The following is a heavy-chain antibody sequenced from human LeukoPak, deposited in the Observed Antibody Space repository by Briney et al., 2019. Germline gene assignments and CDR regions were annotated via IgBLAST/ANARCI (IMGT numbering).Heavy chain of an antibody. CDR1: GFTFSSYS. CDR2: ISSSSSTI. CDR3: AREFKTMIVVVKFMDV. J-gene: IGHJ6*02. V-gene: IGHV3-48*04. Sequence: PGGSLRLSCAASGFTFSSYSMNWVRQAPGKGLEWVSYISSSSSTIYYADSVKGRFTISRDNAKNSLYLQMNSLRAEDTAVYYCAREFKTMIVVVKFMDVWGQGTTVTVSS. D-gene: IGHD3-22*01.